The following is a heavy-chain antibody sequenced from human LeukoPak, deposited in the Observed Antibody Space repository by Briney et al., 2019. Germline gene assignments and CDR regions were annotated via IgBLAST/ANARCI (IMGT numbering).Heavy chain of an antibody. Sequence: GGSLRLSCAASGFTFSICAMNWVRQAPGKGLEWVSGTGSTGVSTFYADSVKGRFTVSRDNSKNTLSLQMNSLRAEDTAVYYCAKDPGVVPAHYFDYWGQGTLVTVSS. D-gene: IGHD2-2*01. J-gene: IGHJ4*02. CDR2: TGSTGVST. V-gene: IGHV3-23*01. CDR1: GFTFSICA. CDR3: AKDPGVVPAHYFDY.